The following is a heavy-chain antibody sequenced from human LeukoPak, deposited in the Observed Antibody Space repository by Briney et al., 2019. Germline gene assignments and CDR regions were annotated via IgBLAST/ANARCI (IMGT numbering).Heavy chain of an antibody. CDR1: GISLSNYA. CDR3: AKRGVVIRGILVIGYHQEAYHYDY. D-gene: IGHD3-10*01. Sequence: GGSLRLSCVVSGISLSNYAMSWVRQAPGKGLEWVSYISERGGTTTYADSVKGRFTISRDNSLNTMYLQMSSLRAEDTAVYFCAKRGVVIRGILVIGYHQEAYHYDYWGQGVLVTVS. CDR2: ISERGGTT. J-gene: IGHJ4*02. V-gene: IGHV3-23*01.